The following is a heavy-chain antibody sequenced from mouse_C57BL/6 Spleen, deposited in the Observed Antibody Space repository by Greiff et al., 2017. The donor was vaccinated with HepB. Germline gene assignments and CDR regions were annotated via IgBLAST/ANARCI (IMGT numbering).Heavy chain of an antibody. CDR1: GYAFSSYW. J-gene: IGHJ1*03. Sequence: VQLQQSGAELVKPGASVKISCKASGYAFSSYWMNWVKQRPGKGLEWIGQIYPGDGDTNYNGKFKGKATLTADKSSSTAYMQLSSLTSEDSAVYFCARDYGNPRWYFDVWGTGTTVTVSS. CDR2: IYPGDGDT. D-gene: IGHD2-1*01. CDR3: ARDYGNPRWYFDV. V-gene: IGHV1-80*01.